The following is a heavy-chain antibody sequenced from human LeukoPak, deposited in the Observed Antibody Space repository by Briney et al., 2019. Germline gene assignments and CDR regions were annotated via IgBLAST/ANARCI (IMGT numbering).Heavy chain of an antibody. Sequence: ASVTVSCKASGYTFTGYYMHWVRQAPGQGLEWMGWINPNSGGTNYAQKFQGRVTMTRDTSISTAYMELSRLRSDDTAVYYCAGDSGYDNYFDYWGQGTLVTVSS. CDR1: GYTFTGYY. CDR2: INPNSGGT. CDR3: AGDSGYDNYFDY. V-gene: IGHV1-2*02. J-gene: IGHJ4*02. D-gene: IGHD5-12*01.